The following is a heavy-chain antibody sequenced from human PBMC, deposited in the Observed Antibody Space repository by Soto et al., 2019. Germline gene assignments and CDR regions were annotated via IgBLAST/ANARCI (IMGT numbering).Heavy chain of an antibody. V-gene: IGHV3-7*01. J-gene: IGHJ6*04. CDR3: SRGPV. CDR2: INQDGSET. CDR1: GFTFSTSV. Sequence: GGSLRLSCAASGFTFSTSVMSWVRQAPEKGLEWVANINQDGSETDYVDSAKGRFTISRDNAKNSLSLQMNSLRVEDTGVYYCSRGPVWGRGTTVTVSS.